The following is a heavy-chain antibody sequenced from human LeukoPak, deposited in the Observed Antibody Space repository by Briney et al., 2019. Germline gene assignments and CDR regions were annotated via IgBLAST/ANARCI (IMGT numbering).Heavy chain of an antibody. CDR1: GFTFSSYA. CDR2: ISGSGGST. V-gene: IGHV3-23*01. J-gene: IGHJ4*02. CDR3: ARDTGDSSGYYAY. Sequence: GGSLRLSCAASGFTFSSYAMSWVRQAPGKGLEWVSAISGSGGSTYYADSVKARFTISRDNSKNTLYLQMNSLRAEDTAVYYCARDTGDSSGYYAYWGQGTLVTVSS. D-gene: IGHD3-22*01.